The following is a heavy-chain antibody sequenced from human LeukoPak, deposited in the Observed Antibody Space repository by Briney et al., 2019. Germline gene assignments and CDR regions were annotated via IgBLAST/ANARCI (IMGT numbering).Heavy chain of an antibody. CDR1: GGSFSSYA. Sequence: GASVKVSCKASGGSFSSYAISWVRQAPGQGLEWMGGIIPIFGTPNYAQKFQGRVTITADKSTSTAYMELSSLRSEDTAVYYCARERIQLGYFDYWGQGTLVTVSS. CDR3: ARERIQLGYFDY. CDR2: IIPIFGTP. D-gene: IGHD5-18*01. J-gene: IGHJ4*02. V-gene: IGHV1-69*06.